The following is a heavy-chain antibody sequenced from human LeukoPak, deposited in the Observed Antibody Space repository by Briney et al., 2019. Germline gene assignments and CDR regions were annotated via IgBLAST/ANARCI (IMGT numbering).Heavy chain of an antibody. CDR1: GYTFTSYD. D-gene: IGHD4-17*01. CDR3: ASSSRWDYGDYASSPGAFDI. Sequence: ASVKVSCKASGYTFTSYDINWVRQATGQGLEWMGWMNPNSGNTGYAQKFQGRVTMTRNTSISTAYMELSSLRSEDTAVHYCASSSRWDYGDYASSPGAFDIWGQGTMVTVSS. CDR2: MNPNSGNT. V-gene: IGHV1-8*01. J-gene: IGHJ3*02.